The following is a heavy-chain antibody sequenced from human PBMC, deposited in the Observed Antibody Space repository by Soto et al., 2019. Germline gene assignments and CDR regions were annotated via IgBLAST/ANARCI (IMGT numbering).Heavy chain of an antibody. Sequence: ESLKISCRGSGNIFTSYWISWVRQMPGKGLEWMGRIDPSDSFTNYSPSFQGHVTISADKSISTAYLQWSSLKASDTAMYYCARLQAAAGDNDLTFDYWGQGTLVTVSS. CDR2: IDPSDSFT. CDR3: ARLQAAAGDNDLTFDY. J-gene: IGHJ4*02. D-gene: IGHD6-13*01. V-gene: IGHV5-10-1*01. CDR1: GNIFTSYW.